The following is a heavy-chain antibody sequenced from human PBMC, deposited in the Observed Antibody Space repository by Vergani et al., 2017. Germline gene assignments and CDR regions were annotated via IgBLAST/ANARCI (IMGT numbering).Heavy chain of an antibody. D-gene: IGHD1-7*01. V-gene: IGHV4-30-4*01. Sequence: QLQLQESGPGLVKPSETLSLTCTVSGGSISSYYWSWIRQPPGKGLEWIGYIYYSGSTYYNPSLKSRVTISVDTSKNQFSLKLSSVTAADTAVYYCARGTGTTEVDYWGQGTLVTVSS. CDR2: IYYSGST. J-gene: IGHJ4*02. CDR3: ARGTGTTEVDY. CDR1: GGSISSYY.